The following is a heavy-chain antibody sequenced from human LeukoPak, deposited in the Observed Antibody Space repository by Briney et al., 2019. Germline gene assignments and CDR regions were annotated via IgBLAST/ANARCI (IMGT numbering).Heavy chain of an antibody. Sequence: PGGSLRLSCAASGFIFSNYGLTWVRQTPAMGLEWVSAISGTGSNREYADSVKGRFTISRDNSKNTLYLQMNSLRVEDTAVYYCAKVRSMIVVVRDAFDIWGQGTMVTVSS. J-gene: IGHJ3*02. CDR3: AKVRSMIVVVRDAFDI. CDR1: GFIFSNYG. V-gene: IGHV3-23*01. CDR2: ISGTGSNR. D-gene: IGHD3-22*01.